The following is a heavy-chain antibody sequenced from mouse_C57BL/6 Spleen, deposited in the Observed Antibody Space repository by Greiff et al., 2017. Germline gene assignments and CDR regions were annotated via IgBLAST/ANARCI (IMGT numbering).Heavy chain of an antibody. D-gene: IGHD3-2*02. Sequence: QVQLQQSGAELVRPGASVTLSCKASGYTFTDYEMHWVKQTPVHGLEWIGAIDPETGGTAYNQKFKGKAILTADKSSSTAYMELRSLTSEDSAVYYCTRFGTAQAVYAMDYWGQGTSVTVSS. J-gene: IGHJ4*01. CDR2: IDPETGGT. CDR1: GYTFTDYE. V-gene: IGHV1-15*01. CDR3: TRFGTAQAVYAMDY.